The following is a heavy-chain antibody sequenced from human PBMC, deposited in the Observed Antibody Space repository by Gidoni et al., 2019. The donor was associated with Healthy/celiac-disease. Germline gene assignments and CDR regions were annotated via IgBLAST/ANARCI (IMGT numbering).Heavy chain of an antibody. J-gene: IGHJ6*02. CDR3: TRDMGSYYYYGMDV. V-gene: IGHV3-49*03. CDR2: IRSEAYGGTT. Sequence: EVQLVESGGGLVQPGRSLRIACKASGFTVGDYAMSWFRQAPGKGLEWVGFIRSEAYGGTTEYAASVKGRFTISRDDSKSIAYLQMNSLKTEDTAVYYCTRDMGSYYYYGMDVWGQGTTVTVSS. D-gene: IGHD3-10*01. CDR1: GFTVGDYA.